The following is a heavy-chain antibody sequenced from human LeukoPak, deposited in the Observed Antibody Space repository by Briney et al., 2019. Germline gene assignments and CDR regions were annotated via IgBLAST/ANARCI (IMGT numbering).Heavy chain of an antibody. J-gene: IGHJ5*02. CDR3: TRLGSGEWELLGQSRFDP. Sequence: QAGGSLRLSCAASGFTFSSYGMSWVRQASGKGLEWVGRIRSKANSYATAYAASVKGRFTISRDDSKNTAYLQMNSLKTEDTAVYYCTRLGSGEWELLGQSRFDPWGQGTLVTVSS. CDR1: GFTFSSYG. V-gene: IGHV3-73*01. D-gene: IGHD1-26*01. CDR2: IRSKANSYAT.